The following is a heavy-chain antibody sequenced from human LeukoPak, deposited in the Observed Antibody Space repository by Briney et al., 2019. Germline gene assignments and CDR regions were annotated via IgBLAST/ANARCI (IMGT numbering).Heavy chain of an antibody. J-gene: IGHJ2*01. CDR1: GGSFSGYY. V-gene: IGHV4-34*01. CDR3: ARLRRAAMGPRYFDL. Sequence: SETLSLACAVYGGSFSGYYWSWIRQPPGKVLEWIGEINHSGSTNYNPSLKSRVTISVDTSKNQFSLKLSSVTAADTAVYYCARLRRAAMGPRYFDLWGRGTLVTVSS. CDR2: INHSGST. D-gene: IGHD5-18*01.